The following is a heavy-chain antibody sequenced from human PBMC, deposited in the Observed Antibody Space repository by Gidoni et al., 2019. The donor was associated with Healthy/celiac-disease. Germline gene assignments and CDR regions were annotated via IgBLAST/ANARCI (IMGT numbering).Heavy chain of an antibody. D-gene: IGHD6-19*01. CDR3: ARMTGYSSGWSPWYYYYMDV. V-gene: IGHV4-59*01. J-gene: IGHJ6*03. CDR2: IYYSGST. Sequence: QVQLQESGPGLVKPSETLSLTCTVSGGSISSYYWSWIRQPPGKGLEWIGYIYYSGSTNYNPSLKSRVTISVDTSKNQFSLKLSSVTAADTAVYYCARMTGYSSGWSPWYYYYMDVWGKGTTVTVSS. CDR1: GGSISSYY.